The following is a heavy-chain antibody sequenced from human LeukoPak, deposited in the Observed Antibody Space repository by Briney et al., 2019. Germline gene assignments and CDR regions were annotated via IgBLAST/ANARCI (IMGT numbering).Heavy chain of an antibody. CDR2: ISYDGSNK. CDR1: GFTFSSYA. CDR3: ARCHTAGGYGPIYYYYYMDV. J-gene: IGHJ6*03. Sequence: GGSLRLSCAASGFTFSSYAIHWVRQAPGKGLEWVAVISYDGSNKYYADSVKGRFTISRDNSKNTSYLQMNSLRTEDTAVYYCARCHTAGGYGPIYYYYYMDVWGKGTTVTVSS. D-gene: IGHD5-12*01. V-gene: IGHV3-30*04.